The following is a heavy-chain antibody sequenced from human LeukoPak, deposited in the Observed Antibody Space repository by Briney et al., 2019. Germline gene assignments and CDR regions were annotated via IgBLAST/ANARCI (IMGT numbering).Heavy chain of an antibody. CDR1: GFTVTDYY. V-gene: IGHV3-11*01. J-gene: IGHJ3*02. CDR3: AREAGGFSPIVFDI. Sequence: PGGSLRLSCAASGFTVTDYYMSWIRQAPGKGLGWVSYISSSGSTIYYADSVKGRFTISRDNAKNSLYLQMNSLTAEDTALYYCAREAGGFSPIVFDIWGQGTMVTVSS. CDR2: ISSSGSTI. D-gene: IGHD3-16*01.